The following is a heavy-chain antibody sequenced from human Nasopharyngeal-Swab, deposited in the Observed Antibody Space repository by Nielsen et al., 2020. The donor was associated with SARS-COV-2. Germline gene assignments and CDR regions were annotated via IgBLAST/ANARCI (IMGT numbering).Heavy chain of an antibody. J-gene: IGHJ6*02. Sequence: GGSLRLSCAASGFTFSSYSMNWVRQAPGKGLVWVSRINSDGSSTSYADSVKGRFTISRDNAKNTLYLQMNSLRAEDTAVYYCARDLPPLYYYYYGMDVWGQGTTVTVSS. V-gene: IGHV3-74*01. CDR1: GFTFSSYS. CDR3: ARDLPPLYYYYYGMDV. CDR2: INSDGSST.